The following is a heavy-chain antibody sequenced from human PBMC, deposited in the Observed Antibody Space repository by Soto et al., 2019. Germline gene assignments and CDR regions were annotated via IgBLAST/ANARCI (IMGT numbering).Heavy chain of an antibody. CDR1: GYTMTSYG. V-gene: IGHV1-18*01. J-gene: IGHJ4*02. CDR3: ARDEGIAVATYFDY. Sequence: ASVKVSCKTSGYTMTSYGVSWVRQAPGQGLEWMGWISAYNGNTNYAQKLQGRVTMTTDTSTSTAYMELRSLRSDDTAVYYCARDEGIAVATYFDYWGQGTLVTVSS. CDR2: ISAYNGNT. D-gene: IGHD6-19*01.